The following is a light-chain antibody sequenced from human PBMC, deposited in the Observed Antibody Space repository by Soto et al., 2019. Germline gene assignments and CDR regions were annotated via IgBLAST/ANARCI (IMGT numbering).Light chain of an antibody. Sequence: EIVVTQSPGILSVSPGDRATLSCRASQSVGRNLAWYQQQPGQAPTLLIYAASTRATGLPARFSGSGSGTEFTLNISSLQSEDFAVYYCQEYSKWPLFTFGPGNRVDIK. CDR1: QSVGRN. CDR2: AAS. J-gene: IGKJ3*01. CDR3: QEYSKWPLFT. V-gene: IGKV3-15*01.